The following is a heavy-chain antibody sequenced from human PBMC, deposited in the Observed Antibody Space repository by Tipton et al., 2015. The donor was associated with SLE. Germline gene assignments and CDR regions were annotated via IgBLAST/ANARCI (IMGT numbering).Heavy chain of an antibody. J-gene: IGHJ4*01. V-gene: IGHV4-39*01. Sequence: TLSLTCTVSGGSISRSTYYWGWIRQPPGKGLEWIGSIYYTGNISSYNPSLKSRFTISVDTSRNQFSLKLSSVTAADTALYYCARAVAGNSEYFNYWGHGTLVTVSS. CDR3: ARAVAGNSEYFNY. CDR2: IYYTGNIS. CDR1: GGSISRSTYY. D-gene: IGHD6-19*01.